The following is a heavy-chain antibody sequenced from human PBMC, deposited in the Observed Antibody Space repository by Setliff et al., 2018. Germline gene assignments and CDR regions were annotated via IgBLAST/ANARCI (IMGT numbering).Heavy chain of an antibody. CDR1: GDSIGRGGYY. Sequence: SETLSLTCSVSGDSIGRGGYYWSWIRQQPGKGLEWIASIYYSGSTYYNPSLKSRLRVSMDSSKNQFYLDLSSVTAADPAVYYCARDRRGGYGAINWFDPWGQGTLVTVS. V-gene: IGHV4-31*03. CDR3: ARDRRGGYGAINWFDP. D-gene: IGHD3-16*01. J-gene: IGHJ5*02. CDR2: IYYSGST.